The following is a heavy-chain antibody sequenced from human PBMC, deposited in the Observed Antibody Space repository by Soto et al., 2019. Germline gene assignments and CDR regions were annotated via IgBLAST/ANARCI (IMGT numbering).Heavy chain of an antibody. D-gene: IGHD2-2*01. J-gene: IGHJ6*02. CDR3: TTDSADIVVVPATFGMDV. CDR1: GITFSNAW. V-gene: IGHV3-15*01. Sequence: GGSLRLSCAASGITFSNAWMTWVRQAPGKGLEWVGRIKSITDGGTTDYAAPVKGRFTISRDDSKDTLYLQMNNLRTEDTAVYHCTTDSADIVVVPATFGMDVCGQGTTVTVSS. CDR2: IKSITDGGTT.